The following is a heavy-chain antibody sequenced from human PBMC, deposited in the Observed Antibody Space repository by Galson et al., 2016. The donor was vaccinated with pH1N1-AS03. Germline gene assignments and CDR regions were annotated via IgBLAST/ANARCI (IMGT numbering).Heavy chain of an antibody. D-gene: IGHD2-8*01. V-gene: IGHV1-69*04. CDR1: GGSFSDFG. CDR3: ARDLPGEYVCSNGRFYVTEAFEI. J-gene: IGHJ3*02. CDR2: IIPISGMT. Sequence: SVKVSCKASGGSFSDFGLNWVRQAPGQGLEWMGRIIPISGMTDYPNKFQDRVTIIADKSTTTAYLEVRSLRSEDTAVYFCARDLPGEYVCSNGRFYVTEAFEIWGQGTKVTVSS.